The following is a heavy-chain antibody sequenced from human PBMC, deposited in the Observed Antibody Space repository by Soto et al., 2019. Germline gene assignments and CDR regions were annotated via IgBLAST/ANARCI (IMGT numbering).Heavy chain of an antibody. CDR3: ATYLGGGSGRGY. CDR2: IYYSGST. D-gene: IGHD3-10*01. CDR1: GGSISSGDYY. V-gene: IGHV4-30-4*01. J-gene: IGHJ4*02. Sequence: SETLSLTCTVSGGSISSGDYYWSWIRQPPGKGLEWIGYIYYSGSTNYNPSLKSRVTISVDTSKNHFSLKLSSVTVADTAVYYWATYLGGGSGRGYWGQGTLVTVSS.